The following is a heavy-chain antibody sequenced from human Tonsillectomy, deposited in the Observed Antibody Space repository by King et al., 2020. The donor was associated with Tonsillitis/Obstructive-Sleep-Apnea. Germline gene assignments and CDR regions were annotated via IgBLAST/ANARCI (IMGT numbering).Heavy chain of an antibody. D-gene: IGHD1-1*01. J-gene: IGHJ6*03. CDR2: ISSSGDNT. CDR1: GVTFSNYA. CDR3: TKGGVQLDMDV. Sequence: VQLVESGGGLVQPGGSLRLSCAASGVTFSNYAINWVRQAPGRGLEWVSVISSSGDNTYYAGSVKGRFTISRDNSKKTLYLQMNSLRAEDTAVYYFTKGGVQLDMDVWGKGTTVTVSS. V-gene: IGHV3-23*04.